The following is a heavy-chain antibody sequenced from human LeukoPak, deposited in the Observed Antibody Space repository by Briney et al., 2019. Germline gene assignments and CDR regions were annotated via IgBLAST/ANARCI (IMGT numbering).Heavy chain of an antibody. CDR3: AGYHAYGVTTPPLGY. Sequence: SETLSLTCTVSGGSISSYYWSWIRQPLGKGLEWIGYIYYSGSTNYNPSLKSRVAISVDTSKSQFSLKLSSVTAADTAVYFCAGYHAYGVTTPPLGYWGQGTLVTVSS. D-gene: IGHD4-17*01. J-gene: IGHJ4*02. CDR2: IYYSGST. V-gene: IGHV4-59*08. CDR1: GGSISSYY.